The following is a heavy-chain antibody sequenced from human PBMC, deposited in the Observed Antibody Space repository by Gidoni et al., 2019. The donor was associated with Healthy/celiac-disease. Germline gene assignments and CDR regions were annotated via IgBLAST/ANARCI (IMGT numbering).Heavy chain of an antibody. Sequence: QLQLQESGPGLVKPSETLSLTCTVSGGSISSSSYYWGWIRQPPGKGLEWSGSIYYSGSTYYNPSLKSRVTISVDTAKNQFSLKLSSVTAADTAVYYCARQDTDPSSGWPFMDYWGQGTLVTVSS. CDR2: IYYSGST. CDR1: GGSISSSSYY. J-gene: IGHJ4*02. D-gene: IGHD6-19*01. V-gene: IGHV4-39*01. CDR3: ARQDTDPSSGWPFMDY.